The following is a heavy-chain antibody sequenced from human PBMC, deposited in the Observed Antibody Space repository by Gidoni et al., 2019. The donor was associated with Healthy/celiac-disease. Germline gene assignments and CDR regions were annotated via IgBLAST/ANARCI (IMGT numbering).Heavy chain of an antibody. J-gene: IGHJ3*01. CDR1: GFHFSRYG. CDR3: ATIGMDMMDDAFVL. D-gene: IGHD3-16*01. Sequence: QVQLVESGGGVVQPGRHLRLSCAASGFHFSRYGMHGVRQAPGKGLEWVAVIEDDGSNKYYADSVKGRFTISRDNSNNTLYLQMNSLRAEETAVYYCATIGMDMMDDAFVLWGQGTMVTVSS. CDR2: IEDDGSNK. V-gene: IGHV3-30*03.